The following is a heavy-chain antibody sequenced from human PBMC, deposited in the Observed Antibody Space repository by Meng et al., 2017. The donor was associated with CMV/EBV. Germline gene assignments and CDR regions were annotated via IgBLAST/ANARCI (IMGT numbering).Heavy chain of an antibody. D-gene: IGHD1-1*01. CDR1: GFSVSSNY. J-gene: IGHJ4*02. CDR2: IYSGGST. Sequence: EVELVEFGGGWALPRGSLASSCAVSGFSVSSNYMSWVRQAPGKGLEWVSVIYSGGSTYYADSVKSRFTISRDNSKNTLYLQMNSLRAEDTAVYYCARDHSGPLSHWGQGTLVTVSS. V-gene: IGHV3-66*01. CDR3: ARDHSGPLSH.